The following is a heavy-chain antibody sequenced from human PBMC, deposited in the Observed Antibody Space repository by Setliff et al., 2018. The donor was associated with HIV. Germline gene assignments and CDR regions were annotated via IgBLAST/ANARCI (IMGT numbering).Heavy chain of an antibody. CDR1: GVSISSGGYY. V-gene: IGHV4-31*03. CDR2: ISSRGST. J-gene: IGHJ4*02. D-gene: IGHD3-3*02. Sequence: SETLSLTCTVSGVSISSGGYYWNWIRQHPGKGLEWIGYISSRGSTYYNPSLKSRITMSVDTSQDQVSLKLSSVTAADTAVYFCARLEKLDDISYFDYWGQGTLVTVSS. CDR3: ARLEKLDDISYFDY.